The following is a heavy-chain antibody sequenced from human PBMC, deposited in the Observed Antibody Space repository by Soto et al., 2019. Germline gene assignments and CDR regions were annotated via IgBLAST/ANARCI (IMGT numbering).Heavy chain of an antibody. CDR1: GDTFTFYS. J-gene: IGHJ4*02. CDR2: INPILSMS. D-gene: IGHD3-10*01. V-gene: IGHV1-69*02. CDR3: ASSYGSGYRAFDY. Sequence: QVQLVQSGAEVKRPGSSVKVSCKASGDTFTFYSINWVRQSPGLGLEWMGRINPILSMSNYAQRFQGRVTMTADKSTSTAHMELSSVISEDTAIYYCASSYGSGYRAFDYWGQGALVTVSS.